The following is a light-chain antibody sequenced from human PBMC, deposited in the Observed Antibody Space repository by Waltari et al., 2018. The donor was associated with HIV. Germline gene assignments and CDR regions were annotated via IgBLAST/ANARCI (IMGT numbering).Light chain of an antibody. V-gene: IGLV2-14*01. CDR1: NTDFGHYNS. CDR3: TSYTANDTVI. J-gene: IGLJ2*01. Sequence: QSVLTQPASVSGFPGQSITISCTGANTDFGHYNSISWYQTPPGKVPKVIIYEIMTRPSGVSDRFSGSKSGNTASLTISRLRAEDEADYYCTSYTANDTVIFGGGTKVTVL. CDR2: EIM.